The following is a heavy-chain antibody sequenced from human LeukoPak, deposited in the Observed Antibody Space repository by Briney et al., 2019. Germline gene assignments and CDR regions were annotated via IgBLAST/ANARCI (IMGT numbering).Heavy chain of an antibody. J-gene: IGHJ4*02. CDR2: ISNSSSYI. CDR3: AREPPLSIVGATADVDY. CDR1: GFTFSSYS. D-gene: IGHD1-26*01. V-gene: IGHV3-21*01. Sequence: PGGSLRLSCAASGFTFSSYSMNWVRQAPGKGLEWVSSISNSSSYIYYADSVKGRFTISRDNAKNSLYLQMNSLRAEDTAVYYCAREPPLSIVGATADVDYWGQGTLVTVSS.